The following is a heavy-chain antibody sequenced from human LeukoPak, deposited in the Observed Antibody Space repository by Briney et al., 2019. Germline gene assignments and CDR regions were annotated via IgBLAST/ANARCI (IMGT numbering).Heavy chain of an antibody. Sequence: SETLSLTCTVSGGSISSYYWSWIRQPPGKGLEWIGYIYYSGSTNYNPSLKSRVTMSVDTSKNQFSLKLSSVTAADTAVYYCARVKGREGSTVIIDYWGQGTLVTVSS. D-gene: IGHD3-10*01. CDR1: GGSISSYY. V-gene: IGHV4-59*01. J-gene: IGHJ4*02. CDR2: IYYSGST. CDR3: ARVKGREGSTVIIDY.